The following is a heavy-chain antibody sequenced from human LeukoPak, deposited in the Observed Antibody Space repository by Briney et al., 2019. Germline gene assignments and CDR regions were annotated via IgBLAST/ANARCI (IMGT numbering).Heavy chain of an antibody. J-gene: IGHJ4*02. V-gene: IGHV3-74*01. D-gene: IGHD3-22*01. CDR2: ISPDGTNT. CDR1: GSTFSNYW. Sequence: PGESLRLSCAASGSTFSNYWMHWVRQAPGKGLVWVSRISPDGTNTIYADSVTGRFTMSRDNAESTLYLHMNTLRDEDTAVYYCARLRVSETYYYDYWGQGILVTVSS. CDR3: ARLRVSETYYYDY.